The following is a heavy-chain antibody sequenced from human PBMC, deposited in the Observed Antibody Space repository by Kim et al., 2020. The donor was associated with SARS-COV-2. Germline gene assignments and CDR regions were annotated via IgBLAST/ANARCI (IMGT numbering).Heavy chain of an antibody. V-gene: IGHV1-8*01. Sequence: ASVKVSCKASGYTFTSYDINWVRQATGQGLEWMGCVNPGSGNTGYAQKFQGGITMTRNTSISTAYMELSSLRSEDTAVYYCARGKVAGSGTNDYFDYWGQGTLVTVSS. J-gene: IGHJ4*02. CDR2: VNPGSGNT. CDR1: GYTFTSYD. D-gene: IGHD3-10*01. CDR3: ARGKVAGSGTNDYFDY.